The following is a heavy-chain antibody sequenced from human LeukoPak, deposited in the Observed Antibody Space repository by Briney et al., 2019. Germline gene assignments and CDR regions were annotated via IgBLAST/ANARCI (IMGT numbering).Heavy chain of an antibody. CDR1: GFTVSSNS. D-gene: IGHD2-21*01. CDR2: IYSDNT. J-gene: IGHJ4*02. CDR3: ARQSRWAYSFDY. V-gene: IGHV3-53*01. Sequence: GGSLRLSCTVSGFTVSSNSMSWVRQAPGKGLEWVSFIYSDNTHYSDSVKGRFTISRDNSKNTLYLQMNSLRAEDTAVYYCARQSRWAYSFDYWGQGALVTVSS.